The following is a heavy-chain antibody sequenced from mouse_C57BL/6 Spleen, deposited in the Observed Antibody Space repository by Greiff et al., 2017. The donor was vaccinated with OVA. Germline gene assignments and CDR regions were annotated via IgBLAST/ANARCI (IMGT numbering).Heavy chain of an antibody. J-gene: IGHJ2*01. CDR1: GYTFTDYN. Sequence: DVKLVESGPELVKPGASVKMSCKASGYTFTDYNMHWVKQSHGKSLEWIGYINPNNGGTSYNQKFKGKATLTVNKSSSTAYMELRSLTSEDSAVYYCATAERVFDYWGQGTTLTVSS. CDR3: ATAERVFDY. V-gene: IGHV1-22*01. CDR2: INPNNGGT.